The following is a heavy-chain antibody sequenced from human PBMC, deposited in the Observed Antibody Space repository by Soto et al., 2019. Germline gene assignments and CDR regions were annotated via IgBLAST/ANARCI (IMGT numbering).Heavy chain of an antibody. D-gene: IGHD6-19*01. Sequence: QLQLQESGPGLVKPSETLSLTCTVSGGSISSSSYYWGWIRQPLGKGLEWIGSMYYSGRTYYTPSLESRVTTSVDTSTNQFSLSLSSVTDADTAVYYCAGQGRKDIAVDGASGDYWGQGTLVAGSS. J-gene: IGHJ4*02. V-gene: IGHV4-39*01. CDR2: MYYSGRT. CDR3: AGQGRKDIAVDGASGDY. CDR1: GGSISSSSYY.